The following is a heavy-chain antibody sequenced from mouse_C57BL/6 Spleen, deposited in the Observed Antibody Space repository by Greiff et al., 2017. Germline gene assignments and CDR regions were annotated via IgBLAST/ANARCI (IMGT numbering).Heavy chain of an antibody. J-gene: IGHJ4*01. V-gene: IGHV1-72*01. D-gene: IGHD3-2*02. Sequence: QVQLKQPGAELVKPGASVKLSCKASGHTFTSYWMHWVKQRPGRGLEWIGRIDPNSGGTKYNEKFKSKATLTVDKPSSTAYMQLSSLTSEDSAVYYCATAQLYAMDYWGQGTSVTVSS. CDR2: IDPNSGGT. CDR1: GHTFTSYW. CDR3: ATAQLYAMDY.